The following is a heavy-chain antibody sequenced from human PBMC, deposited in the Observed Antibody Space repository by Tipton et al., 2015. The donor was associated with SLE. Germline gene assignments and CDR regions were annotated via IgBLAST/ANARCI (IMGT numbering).Heavy chain of an antibody. V-gene: IGHV4-30-4*01. J-gene: IGHJ5*01. D-gene: IGHD2/OR15-2a*01. CDR1: GGSINCAVSC. CDR2: IYSSGST. Sequence: TLSLTCIVSGGSINCAVSCWSWIRQHPGKGLEWIGYIYSSGSTSYNPSLKTRVIMLVDTSNKQFSLKLTSVTATDTAIYYCARQQWRLLLDSWGQGTLVTVSS. CDR3: ARQQWRLLLDS.